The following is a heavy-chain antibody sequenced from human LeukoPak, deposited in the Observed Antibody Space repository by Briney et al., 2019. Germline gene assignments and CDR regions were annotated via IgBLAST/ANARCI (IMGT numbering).Heavy chain of an antibody. D-gene: IGHD3-10*01. CDR1: GFIFSSYW. CDR2: INTDGSST. J-gene: IGHJ4*02. Sequence: PGGSLRPSCAASGFIFSSYWMHWVRQAPGKGLVWVSRINTDGSSTSYVDSVKGRFTISRDNAKNTMYLQMNGLRAEDTAVYYCARDFQFRGVWGQGTLVTVSS. CDR3: ARDFQFRGV. V-gene: IGHV3-74*01.